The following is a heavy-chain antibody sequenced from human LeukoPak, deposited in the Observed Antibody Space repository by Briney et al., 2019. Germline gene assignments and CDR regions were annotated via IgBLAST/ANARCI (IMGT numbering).Heavy chain of an antibody. CDR2: IYYSGST. J-gene: IGHJ4*02. D-gene: IGHD6-19*01. CDR1: GGSISSYY. Sequence: SETLSLTCTVSGGSISSYYWSWIRQPPGKGLEWIGYIYYSGSTNYNPSLKSRVTISVDTSKNQFSLRLSSVTAADTAVYYCATRRIAVAAPFDFWGQGTLVTVSS. CDR3: ATRRIAVAAPFDF. V-gene: IGHV4-59*01.